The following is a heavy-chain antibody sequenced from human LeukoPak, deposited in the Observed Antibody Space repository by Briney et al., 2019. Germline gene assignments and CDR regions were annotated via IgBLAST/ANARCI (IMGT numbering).Heavy chain of an antibody. J-gene: IGHJ4*02. CDR1: GFLFSSYA. V-gene: IGHV3-30*03. Sequence: GGSLRLSCAASGFLFSSYAMNWVRQAPGKGLEWVAKVLFDGRNKYYADSVNGRFFISRDNSKHTVSLQLSGLRPDDTAVYYCASSTDSSPLDYWGQGTLVTVSS. CDR3: ASSTDSSPLDY. CDR2: VLFDGRNK. D-gene: IGHD2/OR15-2a*01.